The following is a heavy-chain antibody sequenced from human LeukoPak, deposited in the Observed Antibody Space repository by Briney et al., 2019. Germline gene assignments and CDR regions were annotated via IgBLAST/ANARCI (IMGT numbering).Heavy chain of an antibody. D-gene: IGHD2-21*02. CDR1: GGTFSSYA. Sequence: SVKVSCKASGGTFSSYAISWVRQAPGQGLEWMGGIIPILGTANYAQKFQGRVTITADESTSTACMELSSLRSEDTAVYYCARVSGDLPQYYFDYWGQGTLVTVSS. V-gene: IGHV1-69*13. J-gene: IGHJ4*02. CDR2: IIPILGTA. CDR3: ARVSGDLPQYYFDY.